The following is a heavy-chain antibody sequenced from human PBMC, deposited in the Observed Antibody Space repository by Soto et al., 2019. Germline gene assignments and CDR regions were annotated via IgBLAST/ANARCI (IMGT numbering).Heavy chain of an antibody. CDR1: GGSISSYY. V-gene: IGHV4-4*09. D-gene: IGHD6-6*01. CDR2: IYNSGST. CDR3: ARVVYSSSKRFLARWFDP. J-gene: IGHJ5*02. Sequence: SETLSLTGSVSGGSISSYYWNWIRQPPGKGLEWIGYIYNSGSTYYNPSLKSRVTISVDTSKNQFSLKLSSVTAADTAVYYCARVVYSSSKRFLARWFDPWGQGTLVTVSS.